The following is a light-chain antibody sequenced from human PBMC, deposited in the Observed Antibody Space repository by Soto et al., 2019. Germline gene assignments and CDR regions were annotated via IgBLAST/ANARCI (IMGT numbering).Light chain of an antibody. Sequence: EIVLTQSPGTLSLSPGERATLSCRASQSVSSSYLAWYQQKPGQAPRPLIYGASSRAIGIPDRFSGSGSGTDFTLTISRLESEDFAVYYCQQYGSSPWPFGQGTKVDIK. CDR3: QQYGSSPWP. CDR2: GAS. J-gene: IGKJ1*01. V-gene: IGKV3-20*01. CDR1: QSVSSSY.